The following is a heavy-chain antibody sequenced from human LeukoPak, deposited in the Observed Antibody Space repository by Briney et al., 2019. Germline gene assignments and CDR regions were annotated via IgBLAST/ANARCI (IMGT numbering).Heavy chain of an antibody. Sequence: PGGSLRLSCAASGFTFSSYSMNWVRQAPGKGLEWVSVIYSDGTTYNADSVKGRFTISRDNSKNTLYLQINSLRAEDTAVYYCARGIAAAGTALYNWGQGTLLTVSS. CDR1: GFTFSSYS. CDR2: IYSDGTT. J-gene: IGHJ4*02. V-gene: IGHV3-53*01. CDR3: ARGIAAAGTALYN. D-gene: IGHD6-13*01.